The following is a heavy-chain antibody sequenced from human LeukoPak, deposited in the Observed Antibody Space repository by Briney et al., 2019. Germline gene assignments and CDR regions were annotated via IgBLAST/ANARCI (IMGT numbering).Heavy chain of an antibody. CDR1: GGSISSGSYY. D-gene: IGHD2-8*01. J-gene: IGHJ4*02. CDR2: IYHSGST. Sequence: PSETLSLTCTVSGGSISSGSYYWGWIRQPPGKGLEWIGNIYHSGSTYYNPSLKSRVTISVDTSKNQFSLNLTSVTAADTAVYYCARGRALGVCSYFDYWGQGTLVTASS. V-gene: IGHV4-39*07. CDR3: ARGRALGVCSYFDY.